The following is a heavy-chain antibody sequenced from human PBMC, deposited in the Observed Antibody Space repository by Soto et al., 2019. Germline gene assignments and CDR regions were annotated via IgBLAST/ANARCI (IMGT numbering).Heavy chain of an antibody. J-gene: IGHJ4*02. CDR1: GFTFSSSA. V-gene: IGHV3-23*01. CDR3: AEVSSRGYNSAAY. CDR2: ISSGSGHNT. Sequence: EVQLLESGGGLVQPGGSLRLSCAVSGFTFSSSAMHWVRQAPGKGLEWVSGISSGSGHNTYYADSVKGRFTISRDNSKKMLYLQVNSLRVDDTAVYYCAEVSSRGYNSAAYWGQGTLVTVSS. D-gene: IGHD5-18*01.